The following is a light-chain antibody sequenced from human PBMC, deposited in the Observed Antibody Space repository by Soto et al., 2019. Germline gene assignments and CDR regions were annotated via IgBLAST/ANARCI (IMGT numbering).Light chain of an antibody. CDR1: QSVSSN. J-gene: IGKJ1*01. CDR2: AAS. Sequence: EIVMTQSPATLSVSPGERATLSCRASQSVSSNLAWYQQKPGQAPRLLIYAASTRATGIPVRFSGSGSGTEFTLTISSLQSEDSAIYYCQQYHNWPPITFGQGTKVDIK. V-gene: IGKV3-15*01. CDR3: QQYHNWPPIT.